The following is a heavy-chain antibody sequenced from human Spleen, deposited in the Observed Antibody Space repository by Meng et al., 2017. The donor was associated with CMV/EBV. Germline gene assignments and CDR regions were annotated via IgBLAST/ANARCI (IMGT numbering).Heavy chain of an antibody. CDR3: ARVGSGSSKNDY. J-gene: IGHJ4*02. V-gene: IGHV4-59*10. CDR1: GGSFSGYY. Sequence: QRHLRQWGAGLLKPSENLSLPCAVYGGSFSGYYWSWNRQPDGKGLEWIGRIYTSGSTNYNPSLKSRVTMSVDTSKNQFSLKLSSVTAADTAVYYCARVGSGSSKNDYWGQGTLVTVSS. D-gene: IGHD1-26*01. CDR2: IYTSGST.